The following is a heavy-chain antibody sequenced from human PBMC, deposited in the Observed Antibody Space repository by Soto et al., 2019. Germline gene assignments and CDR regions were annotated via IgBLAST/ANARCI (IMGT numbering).Heavy chain of an antibody. J-gene: IGHJ6*02. CDR2: IYYSGSN. V-gene: IGHV4-31*03. CDR3: ARDVEGMDYYGSSGRSYGMYV. Sequence: QVQLQESGPGLVKPSQTLSLTCTVSGGSISSGGYYWSWIRQHPGKGLEWIGYIYYSGSNYYNPSLQRRVTRSVDTSKNQFPLKLSSVTAADTAVYYCARDVEGMDYYGSSGRSYGMYVWGQGTTVTVS. D-gene: IGHD3-22*01. CDR1: GGSISSGGYY.